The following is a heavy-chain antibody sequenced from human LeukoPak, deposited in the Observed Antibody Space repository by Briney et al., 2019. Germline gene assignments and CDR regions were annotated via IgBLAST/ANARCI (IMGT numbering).Heavy chain of an antibody. J-gene: IGHJ6*02. CDR1: GFTFSSYG. D-gene: IGHD2-2*01. CDR2: IWYDGSNK. CDR3: ARDRDVVVPAAMTPYYYYGMDV. V-gene: IGHV3-33*01. Sequence: GGSLSLSCAASGFTFSSYGMHWVRQAPGKGLEWVAVIWYDGSNKYYADSVKGRFTISRDNSKNTLYLQMNSLRAEDTAVYYCARDRDVVVPAAMTPYYYYGMDVWGQGTTVTVSS.